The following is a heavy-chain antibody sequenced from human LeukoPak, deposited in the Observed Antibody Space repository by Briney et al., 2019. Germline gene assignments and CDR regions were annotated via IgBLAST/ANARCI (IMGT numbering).Heavy chain of an antibody. Sequence: GSLRLSCAASGITFSYYGMHWVRQAPGKGLEWVAVISYDGSNKYYADSVKGRFTISRDNSKNTLYLQMNSLRAEDTAVYYCANRLLFGAFDIWGQGTMVTVSS. V-gene: IGHV3-30*18. CDR3: ANRLLFGAFDI. CDR2: ISYDGSNK. D-gene: IGHD3-3*01. CDR1: GITFSYYG. J-gene: IGHJ3*02.